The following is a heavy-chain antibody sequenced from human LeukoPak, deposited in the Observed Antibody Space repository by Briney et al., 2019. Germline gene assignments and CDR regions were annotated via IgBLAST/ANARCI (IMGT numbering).Heavy chain of an antibody. CDR1: GYTFTSYG. J-gene: IGHJ5*02. V-gene: IGHV1-18*01. D-gene: IGHD2-8*01. Sequence: ASVKVSRKASGYTFTSYGISWVRQAPGQGLEWMGWISAYNGNTNYAQKLQGRVTMTTDTSTSTAYMELRSLRSDDTAVYYCARASTPRWDCTNGVCYTIAVAGTFDWFDPWGQGTLVTVSS. CDR2: ISAYNGNT. CDR3: ARASTPRWDCTNGVCYTIAVAGTFDWFDP.